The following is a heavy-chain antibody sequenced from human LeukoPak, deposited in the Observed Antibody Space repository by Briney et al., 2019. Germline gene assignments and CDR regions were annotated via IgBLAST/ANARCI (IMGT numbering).Heavy chain of an antibody. D-gene: IGHD2-2*01. V-gene: IGHV3-30-3*01. CDR3: ARGTVVPAAMSYYYYYYMDV. CDR1: GFTFSSYA. Sequence: GGSLRLSFAASGFTFSSYAMHWVRQAPGKGLEWVAVISYDGSNKYYADSVKGRFTISRDNSKNTLYLQMNSLGAEDTAVYYCARGTVVPAAMSYYYYYYMDVWGKGTTVTVSS. J-gene: IGHJ6*03. CDR2: ISYDGSNK.